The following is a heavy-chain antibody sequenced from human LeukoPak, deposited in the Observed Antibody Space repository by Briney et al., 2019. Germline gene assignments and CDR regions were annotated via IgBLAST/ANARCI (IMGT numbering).Heavy chain of an antibody. CDR1: GGSISSSSYY. D-gene: IGHD6-19*01. Sequence: SETLSLTCTVSGGSISSSSYYWGWIRQPPGKGLEWIGSIYYSGSTYYNPSLKSRVTISVDTSKNQFSLKLNSVTAADTAVYYCARMYSSGLDYWGQGTLVTVSS. CDR2: IYYSGST. V-gene: IGHV4-39*01. J-gene: IGHJ4*02. CDR3: ARMYSSGLDY.